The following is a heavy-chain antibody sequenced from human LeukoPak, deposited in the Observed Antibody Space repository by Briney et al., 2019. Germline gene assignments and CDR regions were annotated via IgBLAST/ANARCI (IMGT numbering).Heavy chain of an antibody. V-gene: IGHV3-23*01. CDR2: ISGCGGDA. Sequence: GGSLRLSCAASGFTFRSHAMNWVRQAPGKGLEWVSFISGCGGDAYYSDSVRGRFTISRDNSKNTLSLQMNSLRADDTALYYCARWDDNDAFDVWGQGTMVTVSS. J-gene: IGHJ3*01. CDR1: GFTFRSHA. D-gene: IGHD1-1*01. CDR3: ARWDDNDAFDV.